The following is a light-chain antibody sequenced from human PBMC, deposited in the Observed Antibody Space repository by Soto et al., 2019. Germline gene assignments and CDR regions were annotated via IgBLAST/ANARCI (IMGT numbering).Light chain of an antibody. CDR2: TTS. CDR3: QQGFSRPRT. Sequence: DIQMTQSPSSLSASVGDRVTITCRASQSIRSDLNWYQQRPVKAPKLLIYTTSNLESGVPSRFSGSGSGTDFTLTISNLQPEDFATYFCQQGFSRPRTFGLGTTVEVK. CDR1: QSIRSD. V-gene: IGKV1-39*01. J-gene: IGKJ1*01.